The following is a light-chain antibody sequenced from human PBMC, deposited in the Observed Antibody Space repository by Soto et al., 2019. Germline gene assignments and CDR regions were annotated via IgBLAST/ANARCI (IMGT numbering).Light chain of an antibody. CDR1: QSISSW. CDR2: DAS. J-gene: IGKJ1*01. CDR3: QQYNSYPRT. V-gene: IGKV1-5*01. Sequence: DIQMTQSPSTLSASVGDRVTITCRASQSISSWLAWYQQKPGKAPKLLIYDASSLESGVPSRFSGSXSGTXXTLTISSLQPDDFATYYCQQYNSYPRTFGQGTKVEIK.